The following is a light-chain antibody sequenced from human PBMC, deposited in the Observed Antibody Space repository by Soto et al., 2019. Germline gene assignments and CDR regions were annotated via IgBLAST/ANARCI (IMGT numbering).Light chain of an antibody. CDR2: GAF. CDR3: QQYGSSPRT. CDR1: QSVSSNY. Sequence: ETVLTQSPGTLSLSPGERATFSSRASQSVSSNYLAWYQQKPGQAPRLLIYGAFKRATGIPDRFSGSGSGTDFTLTISRMEPEDFAVYCCQQYGSSPRTFGQGTKVDIK. J-gene: IGKJ1*01. V-gene: IGKV3-20*01.